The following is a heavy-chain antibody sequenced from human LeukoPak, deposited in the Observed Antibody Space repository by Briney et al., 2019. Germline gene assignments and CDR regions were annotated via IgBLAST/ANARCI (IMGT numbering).Heavy chain of an antibody. CDR1: GFTFRSYS. V-gene: IGHV3-21*01. J-gene: IGHJ3*02. D-gene: IGHD3-22*01. Sequence: GGSLRLSCAASGFTFRSYSMNWVRQAPGKGLEWVSSINSDSNYIYYADSVQGRFTISRDNAKNSLYLQMNSLRAEDTAVYYCARCVTMIEYDAFDIWGQGTMVTVSS. CDR3: ARCVTMIEYDAFDI. CDR2: INSDSNYI.